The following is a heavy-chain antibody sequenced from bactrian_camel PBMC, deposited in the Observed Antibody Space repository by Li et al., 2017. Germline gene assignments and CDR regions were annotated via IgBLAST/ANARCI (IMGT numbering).Heavy chain of an antibody. CDR2: IYTGPLRGDTT. J-gene: IGHJ6*01. V-gene: IGHV3S28*01. Sequence: QLVESGGGSVQSGGSLRLSCAASGYTFSTAYMAWFRQVPGKKREAVAAIYTGPLRGDTTYYDDSVKGRFTISHDNARNTLYLRMNSLKPEDTAMYYCAATRSYDSCSATWFAAGRVGYWGQGTQVTVS. CDR1: GYTFSTAY. CDR3: AATRSYDSCSATWFAAGRVGY. D-gene: IGHD3*01.